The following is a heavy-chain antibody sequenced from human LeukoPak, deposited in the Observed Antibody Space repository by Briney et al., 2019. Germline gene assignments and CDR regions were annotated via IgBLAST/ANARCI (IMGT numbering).Heavy chain of an antibody. V-gene: IGHV1-69*05. CDR3: ARSFNGGECGY. CDR1: GGTFSSYA. J-gene: IGHJ4*02. D-gene: IGHD2-21*01. Sequence: SVKVSCKASGGTFSSYAISWVRQAPGQGLEWMGRIIPIFDTANYAQKFQGRVTITTDESTSTAYMELSSLRSEDTAVYYCARSFNGGECGYWGQGTLVTVSS. CDR2: IIPIFDTA.